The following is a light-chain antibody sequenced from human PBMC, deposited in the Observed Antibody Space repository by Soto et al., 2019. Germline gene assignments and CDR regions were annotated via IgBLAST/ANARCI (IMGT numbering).Light chain of an antibody. Sequence: ETLMTQSPATLSVSPGERATLSCRASQSVNNNLAWYQQKLGQAPRVLIYGASTRATGIPARFTGSGSGTEFILTITSLQSEDSEVYYCQEYNTCPWTFGQGTKVEFK. J-gene: IGKJ1*01. CDR3: QEYNTCPWT. CDR1: QSVNNN. CDR2: GAS. V-gene: IGKV3-15*01.